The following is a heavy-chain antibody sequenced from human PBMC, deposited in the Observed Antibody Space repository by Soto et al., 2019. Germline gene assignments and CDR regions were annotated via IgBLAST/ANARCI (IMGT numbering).Heavy chain of an antibody. V-gene: IGHV3-21*01. CDR2: ISSSSSYI. J-gene: IGHJ6*02. CDR1: GFTFSSYS. CDR3: ARGKPTPLYSSSAYGIDV. D-gene: IGHD6-13*01. Sequence: LRLSCAASGFTFSSYSMNWVRQAPGKGLEWVSSISSSSSYIYYADSVKGRFTISRDNAKNSLYLQMNSLRAEDTAVYYCARGKPTPLYSSSAYGIDVWGQGTTVTVYS.